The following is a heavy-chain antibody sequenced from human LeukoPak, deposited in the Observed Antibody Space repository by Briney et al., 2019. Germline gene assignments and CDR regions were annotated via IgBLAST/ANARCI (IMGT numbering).Heavy chain of an antibody. CDR1: GYTFTSYD. Sequence: ASVKVSCKASGYTFTSYDINWVRQATGQGLEWMGWMNPNSGNTGYAQKFQGRVTMTRNTSISTAYMELSSLRSEDTAVYYCARTGVSRRYYYYMDVWGKGTTVTVSS. CDR2: MNPNSGNT. J-gene: IGHJ6*03. D-gene: IGHD2-2*01. V-gene: IGHV1-8*01. CDR3: ARTGVSRRYYYYMDV.